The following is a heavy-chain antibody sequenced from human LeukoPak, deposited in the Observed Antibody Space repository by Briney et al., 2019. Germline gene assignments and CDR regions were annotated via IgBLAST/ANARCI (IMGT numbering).Heavy chain of an antibody. CDR1: GFTFSDFY. Sequence: PGGSLRLSCAASGFTFSDFYMSWIRQAPGKGLEWLSYIGGSGTDIKYADSVKGRFTISRDNAKKSLYLQMTSLRVEDAAVYYCARDRCTGAACSGYYHGMDVWGQGTTGTVSS. CDR3: ARDRCTGAACSGYYHGMDV. V-gene: IGHV3-11*01. CDR2: IGGSGTDI. D-gene: IGHD2-8*02. J-gene: IGHJ6*02.